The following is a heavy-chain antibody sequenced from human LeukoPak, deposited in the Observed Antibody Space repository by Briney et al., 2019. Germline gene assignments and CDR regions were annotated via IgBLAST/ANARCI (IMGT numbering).Heavy chain of an antibody. CDR2: ISGSGGST. D-gene: IGHD6-19*01. V-gene: IGHV3-23*01. Sequence: GGSLRLSCAASGFTFRSYAMTWVRQAQGKGLEWVSGISGSGGSTYYADSVKGRFTISRDTSKNTLYLQMNSLRAEDTAVYYCAKGYSSGWWGYYFDYWGQGTLVTVSS. J-gene: IGHJ4*02. CDR3: AKGYSSGWWGYYFDY. CDR1: GFTFRSYA.